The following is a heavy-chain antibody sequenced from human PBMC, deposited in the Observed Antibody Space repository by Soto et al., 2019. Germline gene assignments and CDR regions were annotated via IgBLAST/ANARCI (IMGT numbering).Heavy chain of an antibody. D-gene: IGHD1-1*01. CDR3: AIGNPDWFDP. J-gene: IGHJ5*02. CDR2: IYCGGIT. Sequence: NPSETLSLTCAVSGYSISSGLYWGWIRQPPGKGLEWIGTIYCGGITYYNPSLKSRVTISIDTSKNHFSLRLSSVTATDTAVYFCAIGNPDWFDPWGQGTLVTVSS. V-gene: IGHV4-38-2*01. CDR1: GYSISSGLY.